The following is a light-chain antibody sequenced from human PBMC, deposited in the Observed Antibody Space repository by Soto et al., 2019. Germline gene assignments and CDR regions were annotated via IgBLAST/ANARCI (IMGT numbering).Light chain of an antibody. Sequence: EIVLTQSPGTLSLSPGETATLSCRASQSVSSNNLAWDHQKPGQTPSLLIYGASTRATGIPDRFSGSGSGTDFTLTISRLEPEDFTVYYCQQYDNSIPFGQGTRLEIE. CDR3: QQYDNSIP. CDR2: GAS. J-gene: IGKJ5*01. CDR1: QSVSSNN. V-gene: IGKV3-20*01.